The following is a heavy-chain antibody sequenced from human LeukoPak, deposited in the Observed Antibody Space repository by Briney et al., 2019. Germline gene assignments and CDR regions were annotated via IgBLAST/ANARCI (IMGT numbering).Heavy chain of an antibody. CDR3: ARHPVGPTDFDY. CDR1: GGSISSSSYY. J-gene: IGHJ4*02. V-gene: IGHV4-39*01. Sequence: SETLSLTCTVSGGSISSSSYYWGWIRQPPGKGLEWIGSIYYSGSTYYNPSLKSRVTISVDTSKNQFSLKLSAVTAADTAVYYCARHPVGPTDFDYWGQGTLVTVSS. CDR2: IYYSGST. D-gene: IGHD1-26*01.